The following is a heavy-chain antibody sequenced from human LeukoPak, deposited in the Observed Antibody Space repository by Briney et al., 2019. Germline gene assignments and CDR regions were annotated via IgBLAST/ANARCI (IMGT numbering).Heavy chain of an antibody. V-gene: IGHV3-48*03. CDR2: ISSSGSTI. CDR1: GFTFSSYE. Sequence: PGGSLRLSCAASGFTFSSYEMNWVRQAPGKGLEWVSYISSSGSTIYYADSVKGRFTISRDNAKNSLYLQMNSLRAEDTAVYYCARDSPGDYDIWGPPDYWGQGTLVTVSS. D-gene: IGHD3-9*01. CDR3: ARDSPGDYDIWGPPDY. J-gene: IGHJ4*02.